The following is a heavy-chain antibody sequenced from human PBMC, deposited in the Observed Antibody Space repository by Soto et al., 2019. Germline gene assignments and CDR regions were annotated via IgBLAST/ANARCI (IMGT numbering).Heavy chain of an antibody. Sequence: KPGGSLRLSCAASGFTFSSYSMNWVRQAPGKGLEWVSSISSSSSYIYYADSVKGRFTISRDNAKNSLYLQMNSLRAEDTAVYYCARDPGEYYDSSGYYQRAEYFQHWGQGTLVTVSS. D-gene: IGHD3-22*01. CDR3: ARDPGEYYDSSGYYQRAEYFQH. CDR1: GFTFSSYS. V-gene: IGHV3-21*01. J-gene: IGHJ1*01. CDR2: ISSSSSYI.